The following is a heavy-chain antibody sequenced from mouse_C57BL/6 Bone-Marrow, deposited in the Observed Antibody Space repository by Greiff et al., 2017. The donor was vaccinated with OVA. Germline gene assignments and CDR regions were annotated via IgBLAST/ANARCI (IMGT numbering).Heavy chain of an antibody. V-gene: IGHV3-6*01. CDR2: ISYDGSN. CDR1: GYSITSGYY. CDR3: ARYDGYYDWYFDV. D-gene: IGHD2-3*01. J-gene: IGHJ1*03. Sequence: EVQVVESGPGLVKPSQSLSLTCSVTGYSITSGYYWNWIRQFPGNKLEWMGYISYDGSNNYNPSLKNRISITRDTSKNQFFLKLNSVTTEDTATYYCARYDGYYDWYFDVWGTGTTVTVSS.